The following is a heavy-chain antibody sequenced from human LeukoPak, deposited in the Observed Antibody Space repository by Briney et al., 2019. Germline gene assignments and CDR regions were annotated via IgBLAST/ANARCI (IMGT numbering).Heavy chain of an antibody. V-gene: IGHV3-9*01. CDR3: TRDLAAVPGPRMDV. CDR1: GFIFNNYA. D-gene: IGHD6-19*01. J-gene: IGHJ6*02. CDR2: IGWNSGSI. Sequence: PGGSLRLSCAGSGFIFNNYAMHWVRQPPGKGLEWVSGIGWNSGSIDYADSVKGRFTISRDNARSSLYLQMDSLRDDDTAMYFCTRDLAAVPGPRMDVWGQGTTVTVSS.